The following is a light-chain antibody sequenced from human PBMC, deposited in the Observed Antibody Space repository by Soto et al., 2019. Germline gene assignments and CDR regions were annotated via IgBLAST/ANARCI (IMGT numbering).Light chain of an antibody. CDR3: QQYNSYWT. J-gene: IGKJ1*01. CDR2: DAS. Sequence: DIQITQSPSTLSASVGERVTITCRASQSISSWLAWYQQKPGKAPKLLIYDASSLESGVPSRFSGSGSGTEFTLTISSRQPDDFATYYCQQYNSYWTFGQGTKVEIK. CDR1: QSISSW. V-gene: IGKV1-5*01.